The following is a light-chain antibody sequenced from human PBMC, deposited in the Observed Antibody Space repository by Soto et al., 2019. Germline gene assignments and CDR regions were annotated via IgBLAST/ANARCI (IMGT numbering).Light chain of an antibody. CDR3: HQSTNWPIT. CDR2: AAS. V-gene: IGKV1-39*01. J-gene: IGKJ5*01. Sequence: DIQLTQSPSSLSASVGDRVTITCRASQSIISYLNWYQQKPGKAPKLLIYAASSLQSGVPSRFSGSGSGTDFTLTISSLQPEDFAVYYCHQSTNWPITFGQGTRLEI. CDR1: QSIISY.